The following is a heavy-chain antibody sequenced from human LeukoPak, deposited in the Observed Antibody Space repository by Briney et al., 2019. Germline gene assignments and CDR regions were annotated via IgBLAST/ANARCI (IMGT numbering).Heavy chain of an antibody. D-gene: IGHD3-9*01. Sequence: ASVKVSCKASGYTFTSYAMHWVRQAPGQRLEWMGWINAGNGNTKYSQKFQGRVTITRDTSASTAYMELSSLRSEDTAVYYCARGLRYFDWLIDYWGQGTLVTVSS. CDR1: GYTFTSYA. CDR3: ARGLRYFDWLIDY. J-gene: IGHJ4*02. V-gene: IGHV1-3*01. CDR2: INAGNGNT.